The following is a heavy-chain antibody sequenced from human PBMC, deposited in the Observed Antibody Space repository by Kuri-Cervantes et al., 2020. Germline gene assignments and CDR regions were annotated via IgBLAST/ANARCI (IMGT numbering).Heavy chain of an antibody. V-gene: IGHV1-18*01. Sequence: ASVKVSCKASGYTFTSYGISWVRQAPGQGLEWMGWISAYNGNTNYAQKLQGRVTMTTDTSTSTACMELRSLRSDDTAVYYCATGDGDSSGYMDVWGQGTTVTVSS. J-gene: IGHJ6*02. D-gene: IGHD3-22*01. CDR2: ISAYNGNT. CDR1: GYTFTSYG. CDR3: ATGDGDSSGYMDV.